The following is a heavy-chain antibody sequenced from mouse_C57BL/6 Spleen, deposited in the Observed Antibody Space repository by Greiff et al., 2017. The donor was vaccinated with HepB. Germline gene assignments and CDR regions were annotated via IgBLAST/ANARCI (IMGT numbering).Heavy chain of an antibody. Sequence: QVQLQQPGAELVRPGSSVKLSCKASGYTFTSYWMHWVKQRPIQGLEWIGNIDPSDSETNYNQKFKDKATLTVDKSSSTAYMQLSSLTSEDSAVYYCAREPGPGYYAMDYWGQGTSVTVSS. CDR3: AREPGPGYYAMDY. J-gene: IGHJ4*01. CDR1: GYTFTSYW. CDR2: IDPSDSET. V-gene: IGHV1-52*01.